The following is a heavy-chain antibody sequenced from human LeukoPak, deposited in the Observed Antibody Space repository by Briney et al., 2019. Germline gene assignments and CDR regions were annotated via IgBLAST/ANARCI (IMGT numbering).Heavy chain of an antibody. Sequence: SETLSLTCAVSGYSISSGYYWGWIRRPPGKGLEWIGSSYHSGSTYYNPSLKSRVTISVDTSKNQFSLELSSVTAADPAVYYCARDSLAQALGYPGYYYGMDVWGKGTTVTVSS. CDR3: ARDSLAQALGYPGYYYGMDV. V-gene: IGHV4-38-2*02. CDR1: GYSISSGYY. J-gene: IGHJ6*04. CDR2: SYHSGST. D-gene: IGHD2-15*01.